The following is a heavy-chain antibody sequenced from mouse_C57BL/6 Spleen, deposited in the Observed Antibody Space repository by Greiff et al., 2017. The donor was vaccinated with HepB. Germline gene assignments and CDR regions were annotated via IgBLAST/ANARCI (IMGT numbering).Heavy chain of an antibody. CDR1: GYAFSSSW. CDR2: IYPGDGDT. D-gene: IGHD1-3*01. J-gene: IGHJ2*01. CDR3: AREGVAPGDY. V-gene: IGHV1-82*01. Sequence: QVQLQQSGPELVKPGASVKISCKASGYAFSSSWMNWVKQRPGKGLEWIGRIYPGDGDTNYNGKFKGKATLTADKSSSTAYMQLSSLTSEDSAVYFCAREGVAPGDYWGQGTTLTVSS.